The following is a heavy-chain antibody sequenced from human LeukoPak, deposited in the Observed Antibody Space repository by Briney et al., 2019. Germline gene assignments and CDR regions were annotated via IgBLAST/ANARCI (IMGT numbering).Heavy chain of an antibody. CDR3: AREISGDTNFDY. D-gene: IGHD3-10*01. CDR2: ISSSSSYI. CDR1: GFTFSSYS. J-gene: IGHJ4*02. Sequence: GGSLRLSCAASGFTFSSYSMNWVRQAPGKGLEWVSSISSSSSYIYYADSVKGRFTISRDNSKNTLYLEMSNMRAEDTALYYCAREISGDTNFDYWGQGTLVTVSS. V-gene: IGHV3-21*04.